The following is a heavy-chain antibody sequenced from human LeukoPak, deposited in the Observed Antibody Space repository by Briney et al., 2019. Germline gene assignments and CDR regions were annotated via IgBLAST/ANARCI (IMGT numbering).Heavy chain of an antibody. Sequence: PGGSLRLSCEASGFTFSTYSMSWVRQAPGMGLEWVSSISSSGSFIYYPDSVKGRFSISRDNAKNSLYLQMSSVRAEDTAVYYCARGVRGVMSHFDYWGQGILVTVSS. CDR2: ISSSGSFI. D-gene: IGHD3-10*01. CDR3: ARGVRGVMSHFDY. CDR1: GFTFSTYS. J-gene: IGHJ4*02. V-gene: IGHV3-21*01.